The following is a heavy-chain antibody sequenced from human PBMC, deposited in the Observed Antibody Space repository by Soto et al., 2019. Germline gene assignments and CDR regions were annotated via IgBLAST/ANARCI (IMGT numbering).Heavy chain of an antibody. CDR1: GGSIGSGDYY. CDR3: ARHRSGVGNYYFDY. Sequence: SETPSLTCTVSGGSIGSGDYYWGWIRQPPGKGLEWIGYIHNSGNNYHNPSLKSRVTISVDTSKNQFSLKLSSVTAADTAMYYCARHRSGVGNYYFDYWGQGTLVTVSS. J-gene: IGHJ4*02. D-gene: IGHD1-1*01. CDR2: IHNSGNN. V-gene: IGHV4-30-4*08.